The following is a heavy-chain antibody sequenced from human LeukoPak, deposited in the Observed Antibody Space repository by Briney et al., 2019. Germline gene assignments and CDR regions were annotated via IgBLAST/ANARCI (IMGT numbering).Heavy chain of an antibody. CDR2: ISAYNGNT. CDR1: GYTFTSYG. CDR3: ASQNSSGWFRPYYYYGMDV. D-gene: IGHD6-19*01. Sequence: GASVKVSCKASGYTFTSYGISWVRQAPGQGLEWMGWISAYNGNTNYAQKLQGRVTMTTDTSTSTVYMELRSLRSDDTAVYHCASQNSSGWFRPYYYYGMDVWGQGTTVTVSS. J-gene: IGHJ6*02. V-gene: IGHV1-18*01.